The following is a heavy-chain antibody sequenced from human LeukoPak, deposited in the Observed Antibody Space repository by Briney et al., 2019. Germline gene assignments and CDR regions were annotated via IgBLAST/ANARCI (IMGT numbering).Heavy chain of an antibody. CDR3: ARVSGARWIQLWPKQGWLDP. D-gene: IGHD5-18*01. J-gene: IGHJ5*02. CDR2: INHSGST. Sequence: SETLSLTCAVYGGSFSGYYWSWIRQPPGKGLEWIGEINHSGSTNYNPSLKSRVTISVDTSKNQFSLKLSSVTAADTAVYYCARVSGARWIQLWPKQGWLDPWGQGTLVTVSS. V-gene: IGHV4-34*01. CDR1: GGSFSGYY.